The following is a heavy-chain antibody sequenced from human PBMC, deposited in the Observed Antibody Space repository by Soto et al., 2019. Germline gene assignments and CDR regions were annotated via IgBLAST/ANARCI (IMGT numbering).Heavy chain of an antibody. D-gene: IGHD1-1*01. V-gene: IGHV1-18*01. J-gene: IGHJ6*02. CDR3: ARGKGMEENYYYYGMDI. CDR2: ISAYNGNT. CDR1: GYTFTSYG. Sequence: ASVKVSCKASGYTFTSYGISWVRQAPGQGLEWMGWISAYNGNTNYAQKLQGRVTMTTDTSTSTAYMELSSLRPEDTAVYYCARGKGMEENYYYYGMDIWGQGTTVTVSS.